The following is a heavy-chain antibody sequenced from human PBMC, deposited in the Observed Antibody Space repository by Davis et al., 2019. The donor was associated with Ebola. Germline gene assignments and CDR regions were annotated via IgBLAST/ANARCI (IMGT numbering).Heavy chain of an antibody. Sequence: GSLRLSCAASGFTFSSYAMSWIRQPPGKGLEWIGYIDSSGKTSYNPSLKSRVTISVDTSKNQFSLKLNSVTAADTAVYYCATRPPGNYWLGVFDYWGQGTLVTVSS. J-gene: IGHJ4*02. D-gene: IGHD2-8*01. CDR3: ATRPPGNYWLGVFDY. V-gene: IGHV4-4*08. CDR2: IDSSGKT. CDR1: GFTFSSYA.